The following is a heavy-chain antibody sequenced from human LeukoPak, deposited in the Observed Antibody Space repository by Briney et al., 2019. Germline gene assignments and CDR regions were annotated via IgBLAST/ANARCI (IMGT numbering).Heavy chain of an antibody. CDR3: ARGSPDIVVVPAAIRRGMEDY. J-gene: IGHJ4*02. V-gene: IGHV4-34*01. CDR2: INHSGST. Sequence: PSETLSLTCAVYGGSFSGYYWSWIRQPPGKGLEWIGEINHSGSTNYNPSLKSRVTISVDTSKNQFSLKLSSVTAADTAVYYCARGSPDIVVVPAAIRRGMEDYWGQGTLVTVSS. D-gene: IGHD2-2*02. CDR1: GGSFSGYY.